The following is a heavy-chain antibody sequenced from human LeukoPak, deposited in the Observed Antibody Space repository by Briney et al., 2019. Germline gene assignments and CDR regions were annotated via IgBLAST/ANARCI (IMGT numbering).Heavy chain of an antibody. D-gene: IGHD6-19*01. V-gene: IGHV4-39*07. J-gene: IGHJ4*02. CDR1: GGSISSNNHY. CDR3: ARDRGWYLTRFDY. Sequence: SETLSLTCTVSGGSISSNNHYWGWIRQPPGKGLEWIGSIYYSGTTFYNPSLKSRVTISVDTSKNQFSLKLSSVTAADTAVYYCARDRGWYLTRFDYWGQGTLVTVSS. CDR2: IYYSGTT.